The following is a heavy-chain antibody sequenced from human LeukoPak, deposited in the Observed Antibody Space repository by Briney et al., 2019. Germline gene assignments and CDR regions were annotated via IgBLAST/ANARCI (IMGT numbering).Heavy chain of an antibody. CDR3: AREGHQLLLPASNWFDP. Sequence: SVKVSCKASGGTFSSYAISWVRQAPGQGLEWMGGIIPIFGTANYAQKFQGRVTITADESTSTAYMELSSLRSEDAAVYYCAREGHQLLLPASNWFDPWGQGTLVTVSS. CDR1: GGTFSSYA. CDR2: IIPIFGTA. D-gene: IGHD2-2*01. V-gene: IGHV1-69*13. J-gene: IGHJ5*02.